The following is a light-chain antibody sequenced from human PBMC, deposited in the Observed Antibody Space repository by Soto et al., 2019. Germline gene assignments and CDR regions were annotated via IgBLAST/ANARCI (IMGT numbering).Light chain of an antibody. J-gene: IGKJ4*01. CDR3: LQDYNYPLT. CDR2: AAS. V-gene: IGKV1-6*01. Sequence: AIQMTQSPSSLSASVGDRVTITCRASQGIRNDLGWYQQKPGKAPKLLIYAASSLQSGSPSRFSGSGSGTDFLLPIAGLHLKDFATYYCLQDYNYPLTFGGGTKVEIK. CDR1: QGIRND.